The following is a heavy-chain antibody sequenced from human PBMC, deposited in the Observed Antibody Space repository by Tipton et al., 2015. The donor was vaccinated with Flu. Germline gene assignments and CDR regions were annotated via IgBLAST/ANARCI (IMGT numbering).Heavy chain of an antibody. D-gene: IGHD3-16*01. CDR1: GYSFTSYG. J-gene: IGHJ5*02. V-gene: IGHV1-18*01. CDR3: ARVGGPRRNWFDP. Sequence: QLVQSGAEVKKPGASVKVSCKAPGYSFTSYGFSWVRQAPGQGLEWMGWINANNRNTNYAQKFQGRVTLTTDTSTSTAYMELRSLRSDDTAMYYCARVGGPRRNWFDPWGQGTLVTVSS. CDR2: INANNRNT.